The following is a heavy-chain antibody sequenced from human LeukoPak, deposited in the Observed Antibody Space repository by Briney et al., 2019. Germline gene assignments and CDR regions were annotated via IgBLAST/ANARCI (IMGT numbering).Heavy chain of an antibody. CDR1: GYTFTGYY. J-gene: IGHJ4*02. CDR3: ARVRGYSGYDWAPFDY. CDR2: TNPNSGGT. D-gene: IGHD5-12*01. V-gene: IGHV1-2*02. Sequence: ASVKVSCKASGYTFTGYYMHWVRQAPGQGLEWMGWTNPNSGGTNYAQKFQGRVTMTRDTSISTAYMELSRLRSDDTAVYYCARVRGYSGYDWAPFDYWGQGTLVTVSS.